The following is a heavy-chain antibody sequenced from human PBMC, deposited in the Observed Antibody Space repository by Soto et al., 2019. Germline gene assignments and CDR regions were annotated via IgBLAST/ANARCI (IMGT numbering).Heavy chain of an antibody. J-gene: IGHJ3*02. CDR3: AKESYDYVWGSYRRGDAFDI. Sequence: EVQLLESGGGLVQPGGSLRLSCAASGFTFSSYAMSWVRQAPGKGLEWVSAIRGSGGSTYYADSVKGRFTISRDNSKNTLYLQMNSLRAEDTAVYYCAKESYDYVWGSYRRGDAFDIWGQGTMVTVSS. CDR2: IRGSGGST. V-gene: IGHV3-23*01. CDR1: GFTFSSYA. D-gene: IGHD3-16*02.